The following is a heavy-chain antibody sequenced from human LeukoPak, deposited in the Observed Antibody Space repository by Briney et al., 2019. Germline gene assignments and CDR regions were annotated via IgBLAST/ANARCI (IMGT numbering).Heavy chain of an antibody. CDR2: IKQDGSEK. CDR3: AKGAFRDQVQGYYYIDV. J-gene: IGHJ6*03. D-gene: IGHD3-10*01. CDR1: GFTFSSYW. Sequence: GGSLRLSCAASGFTFSSYWMSWVRQAPGKGLEWVANIKQDGSEKYYVDSVKGRFIISRDNAKNSLYLQMNSLRAEDTAVYYCAKGAFRDQVQGYYYIDVWGKGTTVTVSS. V-gene: IGHV3-7*01.